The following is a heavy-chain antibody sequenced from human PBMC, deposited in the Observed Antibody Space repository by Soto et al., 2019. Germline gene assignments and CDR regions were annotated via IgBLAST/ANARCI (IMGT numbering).Heavy chain of an antibody. V-gene: IGHV3-74*01. J-gene: IGHJ6*02. Sequence: PGGSLRLSCAASGFTFSSYWMHWVRQAPGKGLVWVSRINSDGSSTSYADSVKGRFTISRDNAKNTLYLQMNSLRAEDTAVYYCARAGCDGGSCYTLVGLRYGMDVWGQGTTVTVSS. D-gene: IGHD2-15*01. CDR1: GFTFSSYW. CDR3: ARAGCDGGSCYTLVGLRYGMDV. CDR2: INSDGSST.